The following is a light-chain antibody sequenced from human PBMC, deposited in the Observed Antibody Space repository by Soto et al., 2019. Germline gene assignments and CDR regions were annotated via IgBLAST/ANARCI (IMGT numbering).Light chain of an antibody. V-gene: IGKV2-30*01. CDR2: RVS. Sequence: DVVMTQSPLSLPVTLGQPASISCRSSQSLVSSDGSTYLIWLQQRPGQSPRRLIHRVSHRDSGGPDRMSGSGSGTDFTLKISGVEGEDVGVYYGIQGAHWPFTFGQGTRLEIK. CDR3: IQGAHWPFT. J-gene: IGKJ2*01. CDR1: QSLVSSDGSTY.